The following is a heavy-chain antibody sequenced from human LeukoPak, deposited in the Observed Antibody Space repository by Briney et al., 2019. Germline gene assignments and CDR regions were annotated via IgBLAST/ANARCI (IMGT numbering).Heavy chain of an antibody. J-gene: IGHJ4*02. CDR1: GYDFTSVG. CDR2: ISPYNGNT. V-gene: IGHV1-18*01. Sequence: ASVKVPRKASGYDFTSVGITWVRRAPGQGLEWMGWISPYNGNTRYAQKFQGRVAMTTDTSTTTAYMELRGLRFNDTAVYYCAKAGSGSGWYFDWGQGTLVTVSS. CDR3: AKAGSGSGWYFD. D-gene: IGHD6-19*01.